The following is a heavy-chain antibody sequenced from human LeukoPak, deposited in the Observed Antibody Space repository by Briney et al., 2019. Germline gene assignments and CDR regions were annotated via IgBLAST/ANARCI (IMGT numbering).Heavy chain of an antibody. V-gene: IGHV4-34*01. CDR1: GGSFSGYY. J-gene: IGHJ4*02. D-gene: IGHD3-22*01. CDR3: ARGRPPPHYYDSSGYHTLGDY. Sequence: SETLSLTCAVYGGSFSGYYWSWIRQPPGKGLEWIGEINHSGSTNYNPSLKSRVTISVDTSKNQFSLKLSSVTAADTAVYYCARGRPPPHYYDSSGYHTLGDYWGQGILVTVSS. CDR2: INHSGST.